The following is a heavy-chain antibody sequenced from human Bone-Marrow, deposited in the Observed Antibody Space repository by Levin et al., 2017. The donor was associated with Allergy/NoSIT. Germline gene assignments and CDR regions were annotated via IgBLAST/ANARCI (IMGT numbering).Heavy chain of an antibody. CDR3: ARGSSSRGYYHAFDI. J-gene: IGHJ3*02. V-gene: IGHV3-30-3*01. D-gene: IGHD3-22*01. CDR2: ISYDGSNK. CDR1: GFTFSSYA. Sequence: GESLKISCAASGFTFSSYAMHWVRQAPGKGLEWVAVISYDGSNKYYADSVKGRFTISRDNSKNTLYLQMNSLRAEDTAVYYCARGSSSRGYYHAFDIWGQGTMVTVSS.